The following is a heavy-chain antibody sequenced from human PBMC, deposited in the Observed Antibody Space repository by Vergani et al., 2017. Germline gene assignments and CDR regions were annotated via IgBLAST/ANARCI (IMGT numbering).Heavy chain of an antibody. Sequence: QVHLMQSGAEVKKPGSSVKVSCKTSGGTFSSFAINWVRQAPAQGLEWMGRVIPVYDTPIYAQKFQDRVTITADESTETVYLEVTSLTSEDAAVYYCARSIKWELRGWGQGTLVTVSS. D-gene: IGHD1-26*01. CDR1: GGTFSSFA. J-gene: IGHJ4*02. V-gene: IGHV1-69*13. CDR2: VIPVYDTP. CDR3: ARSIKWELRG.